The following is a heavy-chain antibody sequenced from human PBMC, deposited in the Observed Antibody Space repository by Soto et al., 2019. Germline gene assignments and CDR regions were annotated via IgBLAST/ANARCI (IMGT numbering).Heavy chain of an antibody. CDR3: AREGIGHLVVIIPLDY. Sequence: ASVKVSCKASGYTFTSYYMHWVRQAPGQGLEWMGIINPSGGSTSYAQKFQGRVTMTRDTSTSTVYMELSRLRSEDTAVYYCAREGIGHLVVIIPLDYWGQGTLVTVSS. V-gene: IGHV1-46*01. CDR2: INPSGGST. D-gene: IGHD3-3*01. J-gene: IGHJ4*02. CDR1: GYTFTSYY.